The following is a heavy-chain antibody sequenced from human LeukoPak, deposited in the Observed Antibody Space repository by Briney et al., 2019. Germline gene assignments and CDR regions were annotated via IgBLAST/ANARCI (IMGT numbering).Heavy chain of an antibody. D-gene: IGHD1-26*01. V-gene: IGHV3-48*02. CDR2: ISSSSGTI. CDR1: GFSISAYS. J-gene: IGHJ4*02. Sequence: PGGSPRLSCVVSGFSISAYSMDWVRQAPGKGLEWLSYISSSSGTIHYADSVRGRFTVSRDNAKNSLYLQMNGLRDEDTAVYYCTRDLPGVGPNRHDYWGQGTLVTVST. CDR3: TRDLPGVGPNRHDY.